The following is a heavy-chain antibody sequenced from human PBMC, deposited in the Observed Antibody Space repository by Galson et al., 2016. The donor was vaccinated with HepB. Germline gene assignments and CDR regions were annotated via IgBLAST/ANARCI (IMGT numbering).Heavy chain of an antibody. J-gene: IGHJ4*02. D-gene: IGHD6-13*01. Sequence: ETLSLTCAVYGGSFSGYYWSWIRQPPGKGLEWIGEINHSGSTNYNPFPKSRVTISVDTSKNQFSLKLSSVTAADTAVYYCARDRGPSSWSSGFDSWGQGTLVTVSS. V-gene: IGHV4-34*01. CDR3: ARDRGPSSWSSGFDS. CDR2: INHSGST. CDR1: GGSFSGYY.